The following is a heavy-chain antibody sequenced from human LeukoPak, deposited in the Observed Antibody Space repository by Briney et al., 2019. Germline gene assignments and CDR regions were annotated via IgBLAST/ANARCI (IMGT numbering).Heavy chain of an antibody. V-gene: IGHV3-21*04. CDR3: AREANSSSGGY. J-gene: IGHJ4*02. Sequence: GGSLRLSCAASGFTFSSYAMSWVRQAPGEGLEWVSSVSTSSGYIYYADSVKGRFTISRDNAKNSLYLQMNSLRSEDTAVYYCAREANSSSGGYWGQGTLVTVSS. CDR1: GFTFSSYA. CDR2: VSTSSGYI. D-gene: IGHD6-6*01.